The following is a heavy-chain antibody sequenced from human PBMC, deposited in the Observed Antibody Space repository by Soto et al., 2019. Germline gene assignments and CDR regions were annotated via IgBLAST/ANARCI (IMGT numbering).Heavy chain of an antibody. CDR1: GYTFTSYY. CDR3: AKDRSVGCYYYGIDV. D-gene: IGHD2-2*01. J-gene: IGHJ6*02. V-gene: IGHV1-2*04. Sequence: ASVKFSCTASGYTFTSYYMHWVRQAPGQGLEWMGWINPNSGGTNYAQKFQGWVTMTRDTSISTAYMELSRLRSDDTAVYYCAKDRSVGCYYYGIDVWGQVRTVTVYS. CDR2: INPNSGGT.